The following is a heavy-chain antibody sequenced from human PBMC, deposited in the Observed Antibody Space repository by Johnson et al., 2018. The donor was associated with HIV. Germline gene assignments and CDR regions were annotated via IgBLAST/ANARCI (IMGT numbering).Heavy chain of an antibody. D-gene: IGHD1-26*01. Sequence: VQLVESGGGLVKPGGSLRLSCAASGFTFSNAWMSWVRQAPGKGLEWVGRIKSKTDGGTTDYAAPVKGRFTISRDDSKNTLYLQRNSLKTEDTAVYYCTTPSGSYVSSYDAFDIWGQGTMVTVSS. CDR2: IKSKTDGGTT. CDR3: TTPSGSYVSSYDAFDI. J-gene: IGHJ3*02. CDR1: GFTFSNAW. V-gene: IGHV3-15*01.